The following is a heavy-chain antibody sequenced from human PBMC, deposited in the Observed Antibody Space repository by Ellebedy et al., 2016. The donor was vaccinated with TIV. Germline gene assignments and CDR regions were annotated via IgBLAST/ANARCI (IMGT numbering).Heavy chain of an antibody. CDR3: ARGDKYYYESSGYYYTH. Sequence: ASVKVSCKASGYTFTSYFMYWVRQAPGQGLEWMGIINPSGGDTNYAQRFQGRVTMTRDTSTSTVYMELSSLGSEDTAVYYCARGDKYYYESSGYYYTHWGQGTLVAVSS. D-gene: IGHD3-22*01. CDR2: INPSGGDT. J-gene: IGHJ4*02. V-gene: IGHV1-46*01. CDR1: GYTFTSYF.